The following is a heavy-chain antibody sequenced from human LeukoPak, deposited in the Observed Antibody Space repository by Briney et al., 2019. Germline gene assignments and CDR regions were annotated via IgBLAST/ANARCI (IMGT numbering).Heavy chain of an antibody. Sequence: PSETLSLTCAVYGGSFSGYYWSWIRQPPGKGLEWIGEINHSGSTNYNPSLKSRVTISVDTSKNQFSLKLGSVTAADTAVYYCAREGTTVNAFDYWGRGTLVTVSS. CDR2: INHSGST. D-gene: IGHD4-17*01. J-gene: IGHJ4*02. CDR1: GGSFSGYY. CDR3: AREGTTVNAFDY. V-gene: IGHV4-34*01.